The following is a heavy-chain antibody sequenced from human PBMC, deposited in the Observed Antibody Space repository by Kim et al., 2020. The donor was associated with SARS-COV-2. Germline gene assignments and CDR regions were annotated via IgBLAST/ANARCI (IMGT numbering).Heavy chain of an antibody. CDR2: LSGDGRTT. V-gene: IGHV3-23*01. CDR3: AKTLYGGCDY. J-gene: IGHJ4*02. CDR1: GFTFSTYA. Sequence: GGSLRLSCAASGFTFSTYATSWVRQAPGKGLEWVSVLSGDGRTTSYADSVKGRFTISRDNSKNMVFLQMNSLRAEDTAIYYCAKTLYGGCDYWGQGTLLTVSS. D-gene: IGHD2-8*01.